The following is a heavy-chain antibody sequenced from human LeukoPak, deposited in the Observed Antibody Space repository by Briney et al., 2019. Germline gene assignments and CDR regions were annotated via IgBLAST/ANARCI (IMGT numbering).Heavy chain of an antibody. J-gene: IGHJ6*02. D-gene: IGHD3-3*01. V-gene: IGHV4-34*01. Sequence: PSETLSLTCAVYGGSFSGYYWSWIRQPPGKGLEWIGEINHSGSTNYNPSLKSRVTISVDTSKNQFSLKLSSVTAADTAVYYCARESDFWSGYSLHYYGMDVWGQGTTVTVSS. CDR1: GGSFSGYY. CDR3: ARESDFWSGYSLHYYGMDV. CDR2: INHSGST.